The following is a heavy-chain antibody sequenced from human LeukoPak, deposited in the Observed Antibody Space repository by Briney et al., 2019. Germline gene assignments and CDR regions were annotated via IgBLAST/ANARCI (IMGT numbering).Heavy chain of an antibody. J-gene: IGHJ3*02. V-gene: IGHV3-15*01. CDR2: IKSKTDGETS. D-gene: IGHD1-26*01. Sequence: GGSLRLSCATSGLTFNNAWMSWFRQAPGKGLEWVGRIKSKTDGETSDYAAPVQGRFTISRDDSKNTLYLQMNSLKIEDTAVYYCATDPGEWEPIWGQGTMVTVSS. CDR3: ATDPGEWEPI. CDR1: GLTFNNAW.